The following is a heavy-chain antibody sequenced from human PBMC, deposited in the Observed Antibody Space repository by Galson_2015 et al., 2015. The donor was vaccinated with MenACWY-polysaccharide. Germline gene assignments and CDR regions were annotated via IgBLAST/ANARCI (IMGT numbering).Heavy chain of an antibody. J-gene: IGHJ4*02. Sequence: SLRLSCAASGFTLDTYSLIWVRQAPGQGLQWVSAISGNSAYIYYADSVKGRFTISRDNAKNSLYLQMNSLRAEDTAIYYCASRTRFRTGSGPEDYWGQGTLVTVSS. CDR2: ISGNSAYI. CDR3: ASRTRFRTGSGPEDY. D-gene: IGHD1/OR15-1a*01. V-gene: IGHV3-21*01. CDR1: GFTLDTYS.